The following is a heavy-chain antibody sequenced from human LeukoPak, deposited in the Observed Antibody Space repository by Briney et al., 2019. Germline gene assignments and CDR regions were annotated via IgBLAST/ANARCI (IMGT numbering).Heavy chain of an antibody. CDR2: ISSTNGHT. J-gene: IGHJ2*01. CDR1: GFIFSFSN. CDR3: AKVGSRVAAAARGPYWYFDL. D-gene: IGHD6-13*01. V-gene: IGHV3-21*04. Sequence: PGGSLRLSCAASGFIFSFSNMNWVRQAPGKGLEWVSYISSTNGHTYYADPVKGRFTISRDNAKNTLYLQMNSLRAEDTAVYYCAKVGSRVAAAARGPYWYFDLWGRGTLVTVSS.